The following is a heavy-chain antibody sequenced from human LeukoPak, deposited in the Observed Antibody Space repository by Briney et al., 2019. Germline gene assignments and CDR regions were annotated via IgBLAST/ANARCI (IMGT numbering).Heavy chain of an antibody. CDR3: ARYIETPRRDLDY. CDR2: IKQDGSEK. V-gene: IGHV3-7*01. CDR1: GSTLSSYW. Sequence: PGGSLRLSCAASGSTLSSYWMSWVRQAPGKGLEWVARIKQDGSEKHYVDSVKGRFTISRDNAKNSVYLQMNTLRAEDTAVYCCARYIETPRRDLDYWGQGTLVTVSS. D-gene: IGHD4-23*01. J-gene: IGHJ4*02.